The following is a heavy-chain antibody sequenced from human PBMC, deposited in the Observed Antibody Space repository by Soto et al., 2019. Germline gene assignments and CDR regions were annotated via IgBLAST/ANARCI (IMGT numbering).Heavy chain of an antibody. V-gene: IGHV3-23*01. D-gene: IGHD3-22*01. J-gene: IGHJ4*02. CDR2: ISSSGGST. CDR1: GFSFSSYS. Sequence: PGGSLRLSCAASGFSFSSYSMNWVRQAPGKGLEWVSAISSSGGSTNYADSVKGRFTISRDNSKNTLYLQMNSLRAEDTAVYYCAKDRITMIVDLWGQGTLVTVSS. CDR3: AKDRITMIVDL.